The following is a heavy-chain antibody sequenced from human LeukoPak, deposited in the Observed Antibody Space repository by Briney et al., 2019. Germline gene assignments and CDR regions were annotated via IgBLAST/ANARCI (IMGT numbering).Heavy chain of an antibody. CDR2: IYYSGTT. J-gene: IGHJ4*02. V-gene: IGHV4-39*01. CDR3: ARLRFDFWSGYTHPYFDY. Sequence: KPSETLSLTCTVSGGSISSSSYSWGWIRQPPGKGLEWIGSIYYSGTTYYNPSLKSRVTISVATSKIQFSLKLSSVAATDTAVYFCARLRFDFWSGYTHPYFDYWGQGTLVTVSS. D-gene: IGHD3-3*01. CDR1: GGSISSSSYS.